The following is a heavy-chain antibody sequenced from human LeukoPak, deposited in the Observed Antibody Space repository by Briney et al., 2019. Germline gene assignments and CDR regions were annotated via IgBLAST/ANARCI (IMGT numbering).Heavy chain of an antibody. CDR2: IDSSGGYM. CDR3: LRGDRRDY. J-gene: IGHJ4*02. V-gene: IGHV3-21*06. CDR1: GFTFNTYS. Sequence: GGSLRLSCEASGFTFNTYSMNWARQAPGKGLEWVSSIDSSGGYMFYADSVKGRFITSRDNAKDSLYLQMNSLRVEDTAVYYCLRGDRRDYWGQGTLVTVSS.